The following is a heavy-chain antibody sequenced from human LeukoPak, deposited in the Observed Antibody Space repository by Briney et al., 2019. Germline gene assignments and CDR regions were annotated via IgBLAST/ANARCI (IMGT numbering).Heavy chain of an antibody. CDR1: GFPFSRYS. CDR2: ITSTSSSI. CDR3: ARVLGSYTYYFDY. V-gene: IGHV3-48*04. J-gene: IGHJ4*02. Sequence: PGGSLRLSCAASGFPFSRYSMNWVRQAPGKGLEWVSSITSTSSSISYADSVKGRFTISRDNAKNSLYLQMNSLRAEDTAVYYCARVLGSYTYYFDYWGQGTLVTVSS. D-gene: IGHD1-26*01.